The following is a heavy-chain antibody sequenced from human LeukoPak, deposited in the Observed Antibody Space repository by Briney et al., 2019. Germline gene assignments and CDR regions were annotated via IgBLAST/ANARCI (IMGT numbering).Heavy chain of an antibody. CDR2: IYYSGST. Sequence: SETLSLTCTVSGGSISSSSYYWGWIRQPPGKGLEWIGSIYYSGSTYYNPSLKSRVTISVDTSKNQFSLKLSSVTAADTAVYYCARLRDFDDSSGYSPDWFDPWGQGTLVTVSS. V-gene: IGHV4-39*01. CDR3: ARLRDFDDSSGYSPDWFDP. D-gene: IGHD3-22*01. CDR1: GGSISSSSYY. J-gene: IGHJ5*02.